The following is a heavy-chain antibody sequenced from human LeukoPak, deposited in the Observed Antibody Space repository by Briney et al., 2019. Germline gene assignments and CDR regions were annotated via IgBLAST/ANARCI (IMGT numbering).Heavy chain of an antibody. J-gene: IGHJ4*02. V-gene: IGHV5-51*01. CDR1: GSTFTTYW. Sequence: NRGASLQISCKGSGSTFTTYWIAWVRQLPGKGLEWMGIIYPCDSDTRYSPSFQGQVTISADKSISTAYLQWSSLKASDTAMYYCARSNYYDSYTNYWGQGTLVTVSS. D-gene: IGHD3-22*01. CDR2: IYPCDSDT. CDR3: ARSNYYDSYTNY.